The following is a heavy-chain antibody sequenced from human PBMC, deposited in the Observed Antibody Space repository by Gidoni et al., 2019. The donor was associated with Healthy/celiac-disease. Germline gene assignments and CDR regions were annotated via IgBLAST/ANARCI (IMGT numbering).Heavy chain of an antibody. Sequence: EVQLVESGGGLVKPGGSLRLSCAASGFTFSSYSMNWVRQAPGKGLELVSSISSSSSYIYYADSVKGRFTISRDNAKNSLYLQMNSLRAEDTAVYYCARDLARGGSGYELFDYWGQGTLVTVSS. CDR1: GFTFSSYS. CDR2: ISSSSSYI. J-gene: IGHJ4*02. D-gene: IGHD5-12*01. CDR3: ARDLARGGSGYELFDY. V-gene: IGHV3-21*01.